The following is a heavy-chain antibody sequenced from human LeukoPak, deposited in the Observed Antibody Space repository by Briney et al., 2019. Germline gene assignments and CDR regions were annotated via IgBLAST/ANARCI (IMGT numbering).Heavy chain of an antibody. Sequence: GGSLRLSCEASGFSFSNYWMSWVRQAPGKGLEWVANIQQHGSETYYVDSVKGRFTISRDNAKNSLFLQMNNVRTEDTAVYYCARLGFTSGYGWDGGYYYYYMDVWGKGTTVTVSS. CDR3: ARLGFTSGYGWDGGYYYYYMDV. CDR1: GFSFSNYW. V-gene: IGHV3-7*01. D-gene: IGHD1-1*01. J-gene: IGHJ6*03. CDR2: IQQHGSET.